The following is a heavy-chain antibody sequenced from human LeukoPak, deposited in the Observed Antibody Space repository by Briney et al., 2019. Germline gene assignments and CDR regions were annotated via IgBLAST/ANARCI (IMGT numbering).Heavy chain of an antibody. D-gene: IGHD4-17*01. CDR1: GGSISSYY. V-gene: IGHV4-59*08. Sequence: SETLSLTCTVSGGSISSYYWSWIRQPPGKGLEWIGYIHYSGSTYYNPSLRSRVTMSTDTSKNQLSLRLSSVTAADTAVYYCAGRRGDGDDYGAFDIWGQGTMVTVSS. CDR3: AGRRGDGDDYGAFDI. J-gene: IGHJ3*02. CDR2: IHYSGST.